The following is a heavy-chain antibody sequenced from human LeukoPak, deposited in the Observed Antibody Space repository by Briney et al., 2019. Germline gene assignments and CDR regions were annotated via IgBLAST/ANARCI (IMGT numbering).Heavy chain of an antibody. CDR3: AKDVSAHTYGYRFDY. CDR2: ISGSGGST. V-gene: IGHV3-23*01. J-gene: IGHJ4*02. CDR1: GFTCSSSA. D-gene: IGHD5-18*01. Sequence: GGSLRLSCAASGFTCSSSAMSWVRQAPGLGLVWVSTISGSGGSTDYADSVKGRFTISRDNSKNTLYLQMNSLRAEDTAVYYCAKDVSAHTYGYRFDYWGQGTLVTVSS.